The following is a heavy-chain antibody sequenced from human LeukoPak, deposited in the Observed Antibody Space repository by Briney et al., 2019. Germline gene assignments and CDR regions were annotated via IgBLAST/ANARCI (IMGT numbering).Heavy chain of an antibody. CDR1: GFTFSSYS. J-gene: IGHJ4*02. CDR2: ISGSSSDI. D-gene: IGHD3-22*01. Sequence: PGGSLRLSCAASGFTFSSYSMSWVRQAPGKGLEWVSSISGSSSDIYYADSVKGRFTISRDNAKNSLYLQMKSLRAEDTAVYYCARRGYYDYSGFDYWGQGTLVTVSS. V-gene: IGHV3-21*01. CDR3: ARRGYYDYSGFDY.